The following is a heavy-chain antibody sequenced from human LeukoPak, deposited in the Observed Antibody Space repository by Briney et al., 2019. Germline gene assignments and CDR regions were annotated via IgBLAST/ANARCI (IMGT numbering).Heavy chain of an antibody. D-gene: IGHD3-22*01. CDR3: ARDTYYYDSSDAFDI. J-gene: IGHJ3*02. CDR2: ISYDGSNK. Sequence: PGGSLRLSCAASGFTFSSYAMHWVRQAPGKGLEWVAVISYDGSNKYYADSVKGRFTISRDNSKNTLYLQVNSLRAEDTAVYYCARDTYYYDSSDAFDIWGQGTMVTVSS. CDR1: GFTFSSYA. V-gene: IGHV3-30*01.